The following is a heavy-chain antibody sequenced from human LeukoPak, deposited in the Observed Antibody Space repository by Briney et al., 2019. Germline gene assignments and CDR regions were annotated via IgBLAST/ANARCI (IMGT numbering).Heavy chain of an antibody. J-gene: IGHJ5*02. V-gene: IGHV4-34*01. Sequence: SETLSLTCAVYGGSFSGYYWSWIRQPPGKGLEWIGEINHSGSTNYNPSLKSRVTISVDTSKNQFSLKLSSVTAADTAEYYCARGRSGGSRALDPWGQGTLVTVSS. CDR3: ARGRSGGSRALDP. CDR2: INHSGST. CDR1: GGSFSGYY. D-gene: IGHD2-15*01.